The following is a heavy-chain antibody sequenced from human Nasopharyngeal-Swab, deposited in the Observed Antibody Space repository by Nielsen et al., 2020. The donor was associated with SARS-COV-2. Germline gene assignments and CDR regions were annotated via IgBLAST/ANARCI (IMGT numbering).Heavy chain of an antibody. V-gene: IGHV4-34*01. CDR2: INHSGST. Sequence: WIRQPPGKGLEWIGEINHSGSTNYNPSLKSRVTISVDTSKNQFSLKLSSVTAADTAVYYCARGRDYGDYVDYFDYWGQGTLVTRLL. D-gene: IGHD4-17*01. J-gene: IGHJ4*02. CDR3: ARGRDYGDYVDYFDY.